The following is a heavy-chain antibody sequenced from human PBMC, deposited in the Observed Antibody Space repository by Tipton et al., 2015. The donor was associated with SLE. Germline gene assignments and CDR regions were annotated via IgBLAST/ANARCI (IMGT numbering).Heavy chain of an antibody. CDR3: ARIRTESSGWFTLYYYYGIDV. D-gene: IGHD6-19*01. Sequence: TLSLTCTVSGGSISSHYWSWIRQPPGKGLEWIGYIYFTGSTNYNPSLKSRVTISVDTSKNQFSLKLSSVTAADTAVYYCARIRTESSGWFTLYYYYGIDVWGQGTTVTVSS. CDR2: IYFTGST. J-gene: IGHJ6*02. V-gene: IGHV4-59*11. CDR1: GGSISSHY.